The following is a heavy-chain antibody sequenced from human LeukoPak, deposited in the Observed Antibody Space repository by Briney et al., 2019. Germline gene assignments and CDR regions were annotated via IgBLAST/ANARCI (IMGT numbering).Heavy chain of an antibody. D-gene: IGHD2-15*01. Sequence: ASVKVSCKASGYSFTTYYMHWVRQAPGQGLEWMGIINPTGGSTNYAQKFEGRVTMTRDTSTSTVYMELSSLRSEDTAVYYCARERYCSGGNCFVTYYYGMDIWGQGTTVTVSS. CDR1: GYSFTTYY. CDR3: ARERYCSGGNCFVTYYYGMDI. CDR2: INPTGGST. V-gene: IGHV1-46*01. J-gene: IGHJ6*02.